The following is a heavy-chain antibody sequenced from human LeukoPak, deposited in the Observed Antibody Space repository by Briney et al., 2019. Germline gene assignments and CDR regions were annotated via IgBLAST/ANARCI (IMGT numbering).Heavy chain of an antibody. J-gene: IGHJ4*02. Sequence: PSETLSLTCTVSGGSISSGSYYWSWIRQPAGKGLEWIGRIYTSGSTNYNPSLKSRVTISVDTSKNQFSLKLSSVTAADTAVYYCASVADDDYWGQGTLVTVSS. V-gene: IGHV4-61*02. CDR3: ASVADDDY. CDR2: IYTSGST. D-gene: IGHD5-12*01. CDR1: GGSISSGSYY.